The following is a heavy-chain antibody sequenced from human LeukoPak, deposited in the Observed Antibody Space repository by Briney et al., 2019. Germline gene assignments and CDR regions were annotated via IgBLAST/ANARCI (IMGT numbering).Heavy chain of an antibody. D-gene: IGHD2-21*02. CDR3: TRGCAGDCYLFDY. CDR2: IRSKTYGGTT. V-gene: IGHV3-49*03. Sequence: GGSLRLSCAGSGFTFGDHAMSWFRQAPGKGLEWVGFIRSKTYGGTTEYAASVKGRFTISRDDSKSIAYLQMNSLKTEDTAVYYCTRGCAGDCYLFDYWGQGTPVTVSS. J-gene: IGHJ4*02. CDR1: GFTFGDHA.